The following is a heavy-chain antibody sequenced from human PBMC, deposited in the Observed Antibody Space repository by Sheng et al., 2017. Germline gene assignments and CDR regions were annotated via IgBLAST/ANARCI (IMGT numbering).Heavy chain of an antibody. Sequence: QVQLQESGPGLVKPVRRPLSLTCPVSGGSISGYYWSWIRQPAGKGLEWIGRIYTSGSTHYNPSLKSPSHXVSRHVKNQFSLKLSSVTAADTAVYYCAREGAVAGTYEFDPWGQGILVTVSS. J-gene: IGHJ5*02. D-gene: IGHD6-19*01. CDR2: IYTSGST. CDR3: AREGAVAGTYEFDP. CDR1: GGSISGYY. V-gene: IGHV4-4*07.